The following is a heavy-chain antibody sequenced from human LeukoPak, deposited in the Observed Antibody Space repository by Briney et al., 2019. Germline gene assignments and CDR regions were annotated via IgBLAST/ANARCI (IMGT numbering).Heavy chain of an antibody. J-gene: IGHJ4*02. CDR1: GGSFSGYY. V-gene: IGHV4-34*01. CDR3: ARGRRAMVRGVIPTFNY. D-gene: IGHD3-10*01. Sequence: MASETLSLTCAVYGGSFSGYYWSWIRQPPGKGLEWIGEINHSGSTNYNPSLKSRVTISVDTSKNQFSLKLSSVTAADTAVYYCARGRRAMVRGVIPTFNYWGQGTLVTVSS. CDR2: INHSGST.